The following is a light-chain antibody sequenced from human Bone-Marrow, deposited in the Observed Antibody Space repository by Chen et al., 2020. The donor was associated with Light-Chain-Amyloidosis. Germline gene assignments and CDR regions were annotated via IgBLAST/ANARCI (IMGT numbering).Light chain of an antibody. CDR3: QSADSSGTYEVI. V-gene: IGLV3-25*03. CDR1: DLPTKY. J-gene: IGLJ2*01. CDR2: RDT. Sequence: SYELTQPPSVSVSPGPTSRITCSGDDLPTKYAYWYQQKPGQAPVLVIHRDTERPSGISERFSGSSSGTTATFTISGVQAEDEADYHCQSADSSGTYEVIFGGGTKLTVL.